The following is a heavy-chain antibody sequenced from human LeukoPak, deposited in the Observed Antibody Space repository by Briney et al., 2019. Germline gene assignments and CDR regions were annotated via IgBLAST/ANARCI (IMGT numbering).Heavy chain of an antibody. D-gene: IGHD3-3*01. CDR1: GGSVSSGGYY. Sequence: SQTLSLTCTVSGGSVSSGGYYWSWIRQHPGKGLEWIGYIYYTGSTYYNPSLKSRVSISVDTSKNQFSLKLSSVTAADTAVYYCARRTTTFKSGYYNYWGQGTLVTVSS. V-gene: IGHV4-31*03. J-gene: IGHJ4*02. CDR2: IYYTGST. CDR3: ARRTTTFKSGYYNY.